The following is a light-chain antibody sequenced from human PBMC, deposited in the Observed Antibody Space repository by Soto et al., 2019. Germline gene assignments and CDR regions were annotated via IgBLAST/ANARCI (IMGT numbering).Light chain of an antibody. CDR2: EVN. CDR3: SSYSRSINYV. CDR1: NNDIGGSTY. J-gene: IGLJ1*01. Sequence: QSVLTQPPSASGSPRQSLTISCTGTNNDIGGSTYVSWYQQLPGKAPKLMIYEVNKRPSGIPDRFSGSKSGNTASLTVSGLXPEDEAEYFCSSYSRSINYVFGTGTKV. V-gene: IGLV2-8*01.